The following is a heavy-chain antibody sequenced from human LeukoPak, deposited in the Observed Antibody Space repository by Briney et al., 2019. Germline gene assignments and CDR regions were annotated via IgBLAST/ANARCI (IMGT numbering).Heavy chain of an antibody. CDR3: ARYSSSSSIGFDC. Sequence: SETLSLTCAVYGGSFSGYYWSWIRQPPGKGLEWIGEINHRGSTNYNPSLKSRVTISVDTSKNQFSLKLSSVTAADTAVYYCARYSSSSSIGFDCSGQGTLVTVSS. CDR1: GGSFSGYY. J-gene: IGHJ4*02. D-gene: IGHD6-6*01. V-gene: IGHV4-34*01. CDR2: INHRGST.